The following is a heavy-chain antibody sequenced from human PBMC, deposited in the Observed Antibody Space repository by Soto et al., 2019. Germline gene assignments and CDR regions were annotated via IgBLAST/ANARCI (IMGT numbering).Heavy chain of an antibody. CDR3: STFSSGFYGMDV. Sequence: ETLSLTCTVSGGSISSSSYYWAWIRQPPGKGLEWIGSIFYTGGTYYNPSLKSRITMSADMSKNQFSLNLSSVTAADAAVYYCSTFSSGFYGMDVWGQGTTVTVSS. D-gene: IGHD3-22*01. CDR2: IFYTGGT. J-gene: IGHJ6*02. V-gene: IGHV4-39*01. CDR1: GGSISSSSYY.